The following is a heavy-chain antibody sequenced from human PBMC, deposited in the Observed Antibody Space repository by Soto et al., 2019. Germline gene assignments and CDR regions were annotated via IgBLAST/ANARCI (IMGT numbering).Heavy chain of an antibody. CDR1: GGTFGSYA. CDR2: IIPMLEMV. CDR3: AREADHEYFEY. Sequence: QVQLVQSGAEVKKPGSSVKVSCKASGGTFGSYAISWVRQAPGQGLEWMGGIIPMLEMVHFAEKLQGRITITADELMSTAYMELSSLRSEDTAVYYCAREADHEYFEYWGQGNLVTVSS. J-gene: IGHJ4*02. V-gene: IGHV1-69*01.